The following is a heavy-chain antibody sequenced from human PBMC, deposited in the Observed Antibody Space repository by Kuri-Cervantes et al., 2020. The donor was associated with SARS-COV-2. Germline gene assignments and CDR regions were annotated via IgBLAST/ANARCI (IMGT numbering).Heavy chain of an antibody. CDR1: GFTFSRYA. J-gene: IGHJ5*02. Sequence: GESLKISCAASGFTFSRYAINWVHQAPGKGLEWISYISGSSSTKYYPDSVKGRFTISRDNAKNSLYLQMNSLSDEDTAVYYCAREGTGMVGLDLWGQGTQVTVSS. D-gene: IGHD5-18*01. CDR2: ISGSSSTK. V-gene: IGHV3-48*02. CDR3: AREGTGMVGLDL.